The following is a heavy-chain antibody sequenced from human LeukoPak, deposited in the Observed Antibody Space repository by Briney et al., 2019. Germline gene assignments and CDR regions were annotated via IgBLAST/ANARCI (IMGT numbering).Heavy chain of an antibody. Sequence: GGSLRLSCGASGFTFSSYAMSWVRQAPGEGLEWVSAISGSGDSTNYADSVKGRFTISRDNSKNTLYLQMNSLRAEDTAVYYCAKAGAVVVVVAKFFDYWGQGTLVTVSS. CDR3: AKAGAVVVVVAKFFDY. V-gene: IGHV3-23*01. CDR1: GFTFSSYA. CDR2: ISGSGDST. J-gene: IGHJ4*02. D-gene: IGHD2-15*01.